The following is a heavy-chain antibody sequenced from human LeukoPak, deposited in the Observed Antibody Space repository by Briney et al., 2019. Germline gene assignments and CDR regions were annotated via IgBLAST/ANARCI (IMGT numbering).Heavy chain of an antibody. CDR2: IYTSGST. CDR3: ARWASIAARPWYYYYYMDV. CDR1: GASISSYY. D-gene: IGHD6-6*01. J-gene: IGHJ6*03. V-gene: IGHV4-4*07. Sequence: TSETLSLTCPVSGASISSYYWSWIRQPAGKGLEWIGRIYTSGSTNYNPSIKSRVTMSVDTSKNQFSLKLSSVTAADTAVYYCARWASIAARPWYYYYYMDVWGKGTTVSVSS.